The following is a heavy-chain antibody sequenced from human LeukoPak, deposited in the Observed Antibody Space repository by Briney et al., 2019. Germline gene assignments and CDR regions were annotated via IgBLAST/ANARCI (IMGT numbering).Heavy chain of an antibody. Sequence: PSETLSLTCTVSGGSISNSNYCWGWIRQPPGKGLEWIGSIYYSGSTYYNPSLKSRVTISVDTSKNQFSLKVTSVTAADTAVFYCARHYVDIRTVGASYYYYGLDVWGQGTTVTVSS. J-gene: IGHJ6*02. CDR3: ARHYVDIRTVGASYYYYGLDV. D-gene: IGHD3-16*02. CDR1: GGSISNSNYC. CDR2: IYYSGST. V-gene: IGHV4-39*01.